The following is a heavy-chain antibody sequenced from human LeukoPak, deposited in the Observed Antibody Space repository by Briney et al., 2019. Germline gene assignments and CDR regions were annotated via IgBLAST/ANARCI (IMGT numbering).Heavy chain of an antibody. V-gene: IGHV3-11*01. CDR1: GFTFSDYY. Sequence: GGSLRLSCAASGFTFSDYYMSWIRQAPGKGLECISYISSHTITTYYADSVKGRFTISRDNAKNSLYLQMDSLRAEDTAMYFCAKGSSYGSGSHLDYWGQGTLVTVSS. CDR2: ISSHTITT. CDR3: AKGSSYGSGSHLDY. D-gene: IGHD3-10*01. J-gene: IGHJ4*02.